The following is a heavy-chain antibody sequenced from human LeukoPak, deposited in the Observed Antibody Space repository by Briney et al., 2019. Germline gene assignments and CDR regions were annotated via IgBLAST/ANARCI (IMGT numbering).Heavy chain of an antibody. V-gene: IGHV1-2*02. CDR3: ARDYSNYEGGFDP. J-gene: IGHJ5*02. D-gene: IGHD4-11*01. CDR1: GYTFTGYY. Sequence: ASVKVSCKASGYTFTGYYMHWVRQAPGQGLEWMGWINPNSGGTSYAQKFQGRVTMTRDTSISTAYMELSRLRSDDTAVYYCARDYSNYEGGFDPWGQGTLVTVSS. CDR2: INPNSGGT.